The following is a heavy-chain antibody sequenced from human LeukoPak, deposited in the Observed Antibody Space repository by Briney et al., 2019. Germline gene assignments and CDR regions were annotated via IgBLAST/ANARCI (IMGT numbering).Heavy chain of an antibody. CDR3: ARGRAVTGSTVIDY. J-gene: IGHJ4*02. CDR2: ISSDGGNR. CDR1: GFTFSGYA. Sequence: PGGSLRLSCAASGFTFSGYAMHWVRRAPGKALEWVATISSDGGNRYYSDSVKGRFTISRDNSKNTLYLQMNSLRPEDTAVFHCARGRAVTGSTVIDYWGQGTLVTVSS. D-gene: IGHD6-19*01. V-gene: IGHV3-30-3*01.